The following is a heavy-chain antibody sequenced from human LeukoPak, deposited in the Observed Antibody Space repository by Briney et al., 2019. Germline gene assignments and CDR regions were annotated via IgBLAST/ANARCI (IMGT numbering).Heavy chain of an antibody. V-gene: IGHV1-18*01. J-gene: IGHJ5*02. Sequence: ASVKVSCKASGYSFTTYGISWVRQAPGQGLEWMGWISANNNNTDNVQKLQGRVTMTTDTSTSTAYMELRSLRSDDTAVYYCARGLEWLTRRHTWFDPWGQGTLVTVSS. CDR2: ISANNNNT. CDR3: ARGLEWLTRRHTWFDP. D-gene: IGHD3-3*01. CDR1: GYSFTTYG.